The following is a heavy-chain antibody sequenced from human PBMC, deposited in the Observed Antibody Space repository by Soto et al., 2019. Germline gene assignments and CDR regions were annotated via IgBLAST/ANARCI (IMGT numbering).Heavy chain of an antibody. CDR2: IDPSDSYT. CDR1: GYSFTSYW. Sequence: PGESLKISCKGSGYSFTSYWISWVRQMPGKGLEWMGRIDPSDSYTNYSPSFQGHVTISADKSISTAYLQWSSLKASDTAVYYCARGTDRLIVTTTRTDFWGQGTLVTVSS. V-gene: IGHV5-10-1*01. J-gene: IGHJ4*02. CDR3: ARGTDRLIVTTTRTDF. D-gene: IGHD5-12*01.